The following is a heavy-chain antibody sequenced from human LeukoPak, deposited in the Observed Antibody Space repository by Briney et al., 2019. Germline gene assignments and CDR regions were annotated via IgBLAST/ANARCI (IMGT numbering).Heavy chain of an antibody. J-gene: IGHJ4*02. CDR1: GFTFSSYA. D-gene: IGHD6-13*01. V-gene: IGHV3-23*01. CDR3: ATYSSSWYCFDY. Sequence: PGGSRRLSCAASGFTFSSYAMSWVRQAPGKGLEWVSAISGSGGSTYYADSVKGRFTISRDNSKNTLYLQMNSLRAEDTAVYYCATYSSSWYCFDYWGQGTLVTVSS. CDR2: ISGSGGST.